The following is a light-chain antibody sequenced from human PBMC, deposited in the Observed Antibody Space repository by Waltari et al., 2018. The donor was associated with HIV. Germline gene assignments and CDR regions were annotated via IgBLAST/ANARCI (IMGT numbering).Light chain of an antibody. CDR2: EVG. V-gene: IGLV2-23*02. J-gene: IGLJ2*01. CDR1: GRDVGNYDL. Sequence: SALTQPASVSASPGQSITISCSGTGRDVGNYDLVPWYQQHPGKVPKLIIYEVGRRPSGVSYRFSGSKSGNTASLTISGLQADDEADYYCSSYLDSATVLFGGGTKLTVL. CDR3: SSYLDSATVL.